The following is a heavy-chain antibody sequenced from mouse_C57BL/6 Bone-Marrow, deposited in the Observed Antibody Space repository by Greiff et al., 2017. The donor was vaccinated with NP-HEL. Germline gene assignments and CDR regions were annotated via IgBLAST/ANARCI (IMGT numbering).Heavy chain of an antibody. CDR1: GYAFSSYW. V-gene: IGHV1-80*01. CDR2: IYPGDGDT. Sequence: QVQLKESGAELVKPGASVKISCKASGYAFSSYWMNWVKQRPGKGLEWIGQIYPGDGDTNYNGKFKGKATLTADKSSSTAYMPLSSLTSEDSAVYFCARTSSVLYYAMDYWGQGTSVTVSS. D-gene: IGHD3-2*02. CDR3: ARTSSVLYYAMDY. J-gene: IGHJ4*01.